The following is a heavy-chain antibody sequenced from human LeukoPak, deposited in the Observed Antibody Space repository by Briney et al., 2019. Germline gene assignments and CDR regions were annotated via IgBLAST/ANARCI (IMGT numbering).Heavy chain of an antibody. D-gene: IGHD3-10*01. CDR3: ARGFGFRTYYYYYGMDV. V-gene: IGHV4-39*01. Sequence: PSETLSLTCTVSGGSISSTTDYWGWIRQPPGKGLEWIGSIFYSGTTYYNPSLKSRVTISVDTSKNQFSLKLTSVTAADTAVYYCARGFGFRTYYYYYGMDVWGQGTTVTVSS. CDR1: GGSISSTTDY. CDR2: IFYSGTT. J-gene: IGHJ6*02.